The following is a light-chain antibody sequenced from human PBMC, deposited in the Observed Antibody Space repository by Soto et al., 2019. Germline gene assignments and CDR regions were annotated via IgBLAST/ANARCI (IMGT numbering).Light chain of an antibody. J-gene: IGLJ2*01. CDR3: AAWDDSLNGVV. CDR2: SNN. V-gene: IGLV1-44*01. Sequence: QSVLTQPPSASGTPGQRVTISCSGSSSNIGSKTVNWYQQLPGTAPKLLIYSNNQRPSGVPGRFSGSKSGTSASLAISGLQSEDEADYYCAAWDDSLNGVVFGGGTKLTVL. CDR1: SSNIGSKT.